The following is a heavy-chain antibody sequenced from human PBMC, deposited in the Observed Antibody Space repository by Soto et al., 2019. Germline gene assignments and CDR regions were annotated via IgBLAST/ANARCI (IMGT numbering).Heavy chain of an antibody. CDR3: AKESRYSDYVRAFDM. CDR1: GFIFSDYA. J-gene: IGHJ3*02. V-gene: IGHV3-23*01. D-gene: IGHD5-12*01. Sequence: GGSLRLSCAASGFIFSDYAMTWVRQSPGKGLEWVSTISGSGYSTFYADSVKGRFANSRDNSKNKEYLQMNSLRDEDMAVYHSAKESRYSDYVRAFDMWGQGTMVTVSS. CDR2: ISGSGYST.